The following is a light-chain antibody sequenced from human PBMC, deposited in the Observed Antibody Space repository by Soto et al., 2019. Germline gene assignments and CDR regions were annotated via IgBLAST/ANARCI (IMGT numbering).Light chain of an antibody. CDR3: QQYNNWPPIT. CDR1: QSVSSH. V-gene: IGKV3D-15*01. J-gene: IGKJ5*01. CDR2: GAS. Sequence: EIVMTQSPDTLFVSLGEGATLSCRASQSVSSHLAWYQHKPGQAPRLLIYGASTRATGIPDRFSGSGSGTHFTLTISRLDPEDFAVYYCQQYNNWPPITSGQGTRLEIK.